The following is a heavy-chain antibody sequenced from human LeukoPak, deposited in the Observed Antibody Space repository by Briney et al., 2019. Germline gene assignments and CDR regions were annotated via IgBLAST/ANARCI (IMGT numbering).Heavy chain of an antibody. CDR1: AFTFGESV. V-gene: IGHV3-49*03. J-gene: IGHJ4*02. Sequence: PGGALLLSCTTSAFTFGESVLNWIRQPAANGREWVGFIRSKRYGGTTQYAASVKGRFTISRDDYNSIAYLQMNSLKTEDTAVYFCARSYDVLAAYFPPDYWSQGTLVTVSS. CDR2: IRSKRYGGTT. D-gene: IGHD3-9*01. CDR3: ARSYDVLAAYFPPDY.